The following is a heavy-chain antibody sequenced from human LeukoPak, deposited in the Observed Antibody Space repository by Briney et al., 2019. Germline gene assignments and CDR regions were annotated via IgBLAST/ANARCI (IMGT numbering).Heavy chain of an antibody. J-gene: IGHJ4*02. V-gene: IGHV1-18*01. CDR3: ASRRIYSSSWYY. Sequence: ASVKVSCKASGYTFTSYGISWVRQAPGQGLEWMGWISAYNGNTNYAQKLQGRVTMTTDTSASTAYMELSSLRFEDTAVYYCASRRIYSSSWYYWGQGTLVTVSS. D-gene: IGHD6-13*01. CDR2: ISAYNGNT. CDR1: GYTFTSYG.